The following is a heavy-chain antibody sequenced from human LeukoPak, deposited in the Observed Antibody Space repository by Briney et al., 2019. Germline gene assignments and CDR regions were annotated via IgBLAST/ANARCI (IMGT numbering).Heavy chain of an antibody. CDR3: AKTVSYYYGSGSYYKNPFDY. CDR2: ISSGGSTI. Sequence: GGSLRLSCAASGFTFSSFEMKWVRQAPGKGLEWVSYISSGGSTIYYADSVKGRFTISRDNSKNTLYLQMNSLRAEDTAVYYCAKTVSYYYGSGSYYKNPFDYWGQGTLVTVSS. J-gene: IGHJ4*02. V-gene: IGHV3-48*03. D-gene: IGHD3-10*01. CDR1: GFTFSSFE.